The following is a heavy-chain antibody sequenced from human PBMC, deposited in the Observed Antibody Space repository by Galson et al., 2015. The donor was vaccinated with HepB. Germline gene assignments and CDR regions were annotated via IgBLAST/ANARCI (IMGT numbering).Heavy chain of an antibody. J-gene: IGHJ4*02. V-gene: IGHV3-23*01. D-gene: IGHD1-26*01. CDR3: AKSFYGGSYYFDS. CDR1: GFTFASSG. CDR2: ISAGGGET. Sequence: SLRLSCAASGFTFASSGMSWVRQAPGKGLAWVSLISAGGGETRYADSVKGRFTVSRDNSKNTLYLQMNSLRAEDTAIYYCAKSFYGGSYYFDSWGRGTLVTVSS.